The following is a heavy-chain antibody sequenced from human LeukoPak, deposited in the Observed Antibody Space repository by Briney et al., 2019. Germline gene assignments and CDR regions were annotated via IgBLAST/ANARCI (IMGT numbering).Heavy chain of an antibody. V-gene: IGHV3-74*01. CDR3: ARGATYAYYQDY. J-gene: IGHJ4*02. D-gene: IGHD1-26*01. CDR2: IKYDASST. CDR1: GFTFSSHW. Sequence: GGSLRLSYADSGFTFSSHWMHWVRQAPGKGLVWVSRIKYDASSTSYADSVKGRFTISRDNAKNTLYLQMNSLRAEDTAVYYCARGATYAYYQDYWGQGTLVTVSS.